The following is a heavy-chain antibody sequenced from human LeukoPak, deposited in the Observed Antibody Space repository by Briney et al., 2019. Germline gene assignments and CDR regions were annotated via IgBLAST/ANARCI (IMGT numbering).Heavy chain of an antibody. CDR2: INHSGSA. Sequence: SETLSLTCAVYGGSLSGSYWSWIRQPPGKGLEWIGEINHSGSANYNPSLKSRVTLTIDKSKNQFSLNLNSVTAADTAVYYCARARRDSGYYKVDYWGQGTLVTVSS. J-gene: IGHJ4*02. D-gene: IGHD3-3*01. CDR1: GGSLSGSY. V-gene: IGHV4-34*01. CDR3: ARARRDSGYYKVDY.